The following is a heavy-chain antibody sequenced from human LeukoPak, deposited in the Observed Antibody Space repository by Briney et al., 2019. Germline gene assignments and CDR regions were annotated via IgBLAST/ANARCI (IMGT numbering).Heavy chain of an antibody. Sequence: GGSLRLSCAASGFTFSNYAMTWVRQAPGMGLEWVSTISGSGGSIYYADSVKGRFTISRDNAKNSLYLQMNCLRAEDTAVYHCARDREMATIKSPLDIWGQGTMVTVSS. V-gene: IGHV3-23*01. CDR1: GFTFSNYA. J-gene: IGHJ3*02. CDR2: ISGSGGSI. CDR3: ARDREMATIKSPLDI. D-gene: IGHD5-24*01.